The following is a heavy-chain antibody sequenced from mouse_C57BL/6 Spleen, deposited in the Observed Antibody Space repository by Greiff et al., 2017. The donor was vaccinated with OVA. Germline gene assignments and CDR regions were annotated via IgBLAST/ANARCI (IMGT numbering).Heavy chain of an antibody. D-gene: IGHD1-1*01. CDR1: GYTFTSYW. J-gene: IGHJ2*01. CDR3: ARGYGSRGGYYFDY. V-gene: IGHV1-59*01. CDR2: IDPSDSYT. Sequence: QVQLQQPGAELVRPGTSVKLSCKASGYTFTSYWMHWVKQRPGQGLEWIGVIDPSDSYTTYNQKFKGKATLTVATSSSTAYMQLSSLTSEDSAVYYEARGYGSRGGYYFDYWGQGTTLTVSS.